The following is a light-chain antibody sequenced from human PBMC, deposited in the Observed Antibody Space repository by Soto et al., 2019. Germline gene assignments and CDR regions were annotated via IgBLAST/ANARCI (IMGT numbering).Light chain of an antibody. V-gene: IGKV2-30*02. J-gene: IGKJ5*01. CDR2: KVS. Sequence: DVAMTQSPLSLPVIFGQRSSISCRSNQSLVHSDGIAYFSWFQQRPGRSPRRLIYKVSNRDSGVPARFSGSGSGTDFALKISRVEAEDVGVYYCMQGTHWPITFGQGTRLEIK. CDR3: MQGTHWPIT. CDR1: QSLVHSDGIAY.